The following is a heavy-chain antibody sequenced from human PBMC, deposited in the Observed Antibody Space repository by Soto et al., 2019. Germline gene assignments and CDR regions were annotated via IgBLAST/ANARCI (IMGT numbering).Heavy chain of an antibody. V-gene: IGHV1-2*04. D-gene: IGHD3-10*01. CDR1: GYTFTGYY. CDR2: INPNSGGT. Sequence: ASVKVSCKASGYTFTGYYMHWVRLAPRQGLEWMGWINPNSGGTNYAQKFQGWVTMTRDTSISTAYMDLSRLRSDDTAVYYCARLRITMVRGVIDRYYYYGMDVWGQGTTVTVSS. CDR3: ARLRITMVRGVIDRYYYYGMDV. J-gene: IGHJ6*02.